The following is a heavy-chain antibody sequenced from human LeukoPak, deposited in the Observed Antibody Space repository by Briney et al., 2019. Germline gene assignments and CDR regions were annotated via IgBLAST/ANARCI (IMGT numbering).Heavy chain of an antibody. D-gene: IGHD4-17*01. J-gene: IGHJ4*02. CDR3: ARVDADYEDY. CDR1: GFTFSSHW. V-gene: IGHV3-7*01. CDR2: IKQDGSEK. Sequence: GGSLRLSCAASGFTFSSHWMSWLRQAPGKGLEWVATIKQDGSEKYYVDSVKGRFTISRDNAKNSLFLQMISLRAEDTAVYYCARVDADYEDYWGQGILVTVSS.